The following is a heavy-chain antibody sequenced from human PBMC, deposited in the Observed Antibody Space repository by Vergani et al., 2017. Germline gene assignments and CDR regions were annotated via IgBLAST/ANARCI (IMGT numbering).Heavy chain of an antibody. V-gene: IGHV1-2*02. D-gene: IGHD3-10*01. Sequence: QVQLVQSGAEVKKPGASVKVSCKASGYTFTGYYMHWVRQAPGQGLEWMGWINPNSGGTNYAQKFQGRVTMTRDTSISTAYMELSRLRSDDTAVYYCARFPPLLWFGGLLPQGGGMDVWGQGTTVTVSS. CDR3: ARFPPLLWFGGLLPQGGGMDV. CDR2: INPNSGGT. CDR1: GYTFTGYY. J-gene: IGHJ6*02.